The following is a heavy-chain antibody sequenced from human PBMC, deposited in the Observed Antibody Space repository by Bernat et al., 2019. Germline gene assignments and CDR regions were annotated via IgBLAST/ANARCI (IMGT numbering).Heavy chain of an antibody. CDR3: VGTQGIWGFDP. CDR1: GFSFSGSD. D-gene: IGHD2/OR15-2a*01. V-gene: IGHV3-73*02. Sequence: EVQLVESGGGLVQPGGSLKLSCVASGFSFSGSDMHWVRQASGKGLEWVGRIKRKSYNSATAYGASVEGRFTISRDDSKNTAYLQMNSLKTEDTAVYYCVGTQGIWGFDPWGQGTLVTVSS. J-gene: IGHJ5*02. CDR2: IKRKSYNSAT.